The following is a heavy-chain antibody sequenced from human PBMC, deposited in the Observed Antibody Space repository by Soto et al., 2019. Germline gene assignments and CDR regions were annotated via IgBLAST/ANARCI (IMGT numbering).Heavy chain of an antibody. V-gene: IGHV3-33*01. D-gene: IGHD3-3*01. CDR2: IWYDGSNK. CDR1: GFTFSSYG. CDR3: ARDGSWGWGGYDFWSGYLPYYYYGMDV. Sequence: GGSLRLSCAASGFTFSSYGMHWVRQAPGKGLEWVAVIWYDGSNKYYADSVKGRFTISRDNSKNTLYLQMNSLRAEDTAVYYCARDGSWGWGGYDFWSGYLPYYYYGMDVWGQGTTVTVSS. J-gene: IGHJ6*02.